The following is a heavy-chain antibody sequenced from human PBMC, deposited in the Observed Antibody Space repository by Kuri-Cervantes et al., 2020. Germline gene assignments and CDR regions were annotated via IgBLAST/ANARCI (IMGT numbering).Heavy chain of an antibody. Sequence: GESLKISCAASGFTFSSYGMHWVRQAPGKGLEWVAIISYDGSNEYYADSVKGRFTISRDNSKNTLYLQMNSLRAEDAAVYYCAKGGSGGDTGYEPDYWGQGTLVTVSS. V-gene: IGHV3-30*18. J-gene: IGHJ4*02. CDR1: GFTFSSYG. D-gene: IGHD5-12*01. CDR3: AKGGSGGDTGYEPDY. CDR2: ISYDGSNE.